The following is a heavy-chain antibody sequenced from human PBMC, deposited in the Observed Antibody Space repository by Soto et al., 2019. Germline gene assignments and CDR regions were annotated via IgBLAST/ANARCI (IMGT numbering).Heavy chain of an antibody. D-gene: IGHD1-26*01. CDR1: GFIFENFG. Sequence: GGSLRLSCAASGFIFENFGMSWVRQAPGKGLEWISSISGSGFKKYYADSVKGRFTISRDNSKSAVYLELNNLSAEDTAVYHCAKNQGVELVPLATVDWFDPWGQGSVVTVSS. CDR3: AKNQGVELVPLATVDWFDP. J-gene: IGHJ5*02. CDR2: ISGSGFKK. V-gene: IGHV3-23*01.